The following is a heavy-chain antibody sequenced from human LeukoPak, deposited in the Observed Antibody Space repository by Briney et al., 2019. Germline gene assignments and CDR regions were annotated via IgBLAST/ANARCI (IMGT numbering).Heavy chain of an antibody. CDR1: GGTFSSYA. J-gene: IGHJ6*02. V-gene: IGHV1-69*13. CDR3: ARCLGSGSYYYYGMDV. CDR2: IIPIFGTA. D-gene: IGHD3-10*01. Sequence: ASVKASCKASGGTFSSYAISWVRQAPGQGLEWMGGIIPIFGTANYAQKFQGRVTITADESTSTAYMELSSLRSEDTAVYYCARCLGSGSYYYYGMDVWGQGTTVTVSS.